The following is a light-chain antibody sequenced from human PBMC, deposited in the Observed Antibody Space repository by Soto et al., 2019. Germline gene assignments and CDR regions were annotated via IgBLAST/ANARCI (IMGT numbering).Light chain of an antibody. CDR2: EVT. CDR3: CSHAGDNTYV. V-gene: IGLV2-8*01. J-gene: IGLJ1*01. CDR1: SSDVGGYNY. Sequence: QSVLTQPPSASGSPGQSVTISCTETSSDVGGYNYVSWYQQHPGKAPKLMIYEVTKRPSGVPDRFSGSKSGNTASLTVSGLQAEDEADYFCCSHAGDNTYVFGTGTKLTVL.